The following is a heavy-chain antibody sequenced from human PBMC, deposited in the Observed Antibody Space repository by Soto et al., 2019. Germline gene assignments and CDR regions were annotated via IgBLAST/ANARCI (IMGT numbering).Heavy chain of an antibody. D-gene: IGHD1-7*01. J-gene: IGHJ4*02. Sequence: SVKVSCKASGCTFSSYTITWVRQAPGQGLEWMGRIVPILGIPNYAQKFQGRVTITADKSTSTAYMELSSLRAEDTALYYCAKDIKAGTTRVPYFDYWGQGTLVTVSS. CDR2: IVPILGIP. CDR1: GCTFSSYT. CDR3: AKDIKAGTTRVPYFDY. V-gene: IGHV1-69*04.